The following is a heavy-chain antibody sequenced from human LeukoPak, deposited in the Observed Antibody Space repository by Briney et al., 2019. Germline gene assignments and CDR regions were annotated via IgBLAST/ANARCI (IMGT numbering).Heavy chain of an antibody. CDR2: IKQDGSEK. J-gene: IGHJ5*02. D-gene: IGHD5-12*01. V-gene: IGHV3-7*05. CDR1: GFTFSSYW. CDR3: TRSRRPSIVALLTWFDP. Sequence: PGGSLRLSCAASGFTFSSYWMSWVRRAPGKGLEWVANIKQDGSEKYYVDSVKGRFTISRDNAKNSLYLEMNSLRAEDTAVYYCTRSRRPSIVALLTWFDPWGQGSLVTVSS.